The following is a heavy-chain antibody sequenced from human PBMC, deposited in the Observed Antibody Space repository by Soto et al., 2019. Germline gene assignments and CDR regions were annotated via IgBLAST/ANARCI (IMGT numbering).Heavy chain of an antibody. CDR2: ISTDNGNT. Sequence: ASVKVSCKASGYTFTSHGISWVRQAPGQGLEWMGWISTDNGNTNYAQKLQGRVTMTTDTSTSTAYMELRSLRSDDTAVYYCARFEMTSYDAFDIWGQGTMVTVSS. D-gene: IGHD2-21*02. V-gene: IGHV1-18*01. CDR1: GYTFTSHG. J-gene: IGHJ3*02. CDR3: ARFEMTSYDAFDI.